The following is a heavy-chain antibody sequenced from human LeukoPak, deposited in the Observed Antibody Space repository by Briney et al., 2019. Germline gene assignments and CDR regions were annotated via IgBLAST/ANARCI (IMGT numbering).Heavy chain of an antibody. J-gene: IGHJ4*02. CDR2: IYDSGTT. CDR1: GGYVSSGDYY. V-gene: IGHV4-31*01. Sequence: PSETLSLICTVCGGYVSSGDYYWNWIRQPPEKGLEWLGYIYDSGTTYYNPSLKSQVTISVDTSETQFSLKLSSMTAADTAVYYCARRACGSTSCTFDYWGRGTLVTVSS. CDR3: ARRACGSTSCTFDY. D-gene: IGHD2-2*01.